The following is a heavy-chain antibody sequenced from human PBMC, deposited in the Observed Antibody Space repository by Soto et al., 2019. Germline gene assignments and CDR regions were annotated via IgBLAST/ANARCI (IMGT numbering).Heavy chain of an antibody. CDR2: ISGSGRST. CDR1: GFTFSSFA. Sequence: GGSLRLSCAASGFTFSSFAMSWVRQAPEKGLEWVTGISGSGRSTFYADSVKGRFTISRDNSKNTLHLQMNSLRAEDTAVYYCAKARNDILTGYYPAGIYFDYWGQGT. V-gene: IGHV3-23*01. J-gene: IGHJ4*02. D-gene: IGHD3-9*01. CDR3: AKARNDILTGYYPAGIYFDY.